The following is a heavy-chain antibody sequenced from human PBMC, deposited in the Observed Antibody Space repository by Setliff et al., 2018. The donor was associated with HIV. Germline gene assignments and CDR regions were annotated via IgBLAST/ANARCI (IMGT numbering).Heavy chain of an antibody. Sequence: SETLSLTCAVYGGSLSGHYWTWIRQPPGEGLEWIGEINHSGKTNYNPSLKSRVTISVDTSKNQFSLKLNSVTAADTAVYYCASRVYYYDSSGYLREEGFDPWGQGTLVTVSS. CDR1: GGSLSGHY. CDR2: INHSGKT. D-gene: IGHD3-22*01. V-gene: IGHV4-34*01. CDR3: ASRVYYYDSSGYLREEGFDP. J-gene: IGHJ5*02.